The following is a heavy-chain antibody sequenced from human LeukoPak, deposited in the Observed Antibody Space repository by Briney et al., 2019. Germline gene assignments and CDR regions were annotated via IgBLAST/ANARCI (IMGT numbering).Heavy chain of an antibody. CDR2: TYYKSKWYN. J-gene: IGHJ3*02. Sequence: SQTLSLTCAISGDSVSVNSDVWNWIRQSPSRGLEWLGRTYYKSKWYNDYAVSVKSRITISRDTSKNQFSLQLNSVTPEDTAVYYCARDADWGYDAFDIWGQGTMVTVSS. D-gene: IGHD7-27*01. CDR3: ARDADWGYDAFDI. V-gene: IGHV6-1*01. CDR1: GDSVSVNSDV.